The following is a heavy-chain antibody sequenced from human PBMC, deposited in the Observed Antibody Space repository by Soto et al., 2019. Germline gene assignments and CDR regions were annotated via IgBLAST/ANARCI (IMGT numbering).Heavy chain of an antibody. V-gene: IGHV3-15*01. Sequence: GGSLRLSCAASGFTFSNAWMSWVRQAPGKGLEWVGRIKSKTDGGTTDYAAPGKVRFTIARDDSKNTLYLQMNSLKTEDTAVYYCTTVTYYYGSGSQLPDYWGQGTLVTVSS. D-gene: IGHD3-10*01. J-gene: IGHJ4*02. CDR3: TTVTYYYGSGSQLPDY. CDR1: GFTFSNAW. CDR2: IKSKTDGGTT.